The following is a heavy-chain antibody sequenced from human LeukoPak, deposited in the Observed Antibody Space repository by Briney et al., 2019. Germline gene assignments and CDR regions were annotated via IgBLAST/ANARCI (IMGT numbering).Heavy chain of an antibody. CDR1: AYTFTGYY. CDR3: ARDRPPGYSSSLTFDY. D-gene: IGHD6-6*01. V-gene: IGHV1-2*02. Sequence: ASVKVSCKASAYTFTGYYLHWVRPAPGQGLEWMGWINPNSGDTNYAQTFQGRVTMTRDTSISTAYMELSRLKSDDTAVYYCARDRPPGYSSSLTFDYWGQGTLVTVSS. J-gene: IGHJ4*02. CDR2: INPNSGDT.